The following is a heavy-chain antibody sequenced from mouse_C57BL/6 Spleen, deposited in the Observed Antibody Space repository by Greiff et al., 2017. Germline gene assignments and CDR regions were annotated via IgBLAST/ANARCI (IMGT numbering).Heavy chain of an antibody. J-gene: IGHJ2*01. CDR3: ARPLVTTVDPLLDD. V-gene: IGHV1-53*01. CDR1: GYTFTSYW. CDR2: INPSNGGT. Sequence: QVQLQQPGTELVKPGASVKLSCKASGYTFTSYWMHWVKQRPGQGLEWIGNINPSNGGTNYNDKFKSKATLTVTKSTSTAYMQLSSLTSEDSAVYYGARPLVTTVDPLLDDWGQGTTLTVSS. D-gene: IGHD1-1*01.